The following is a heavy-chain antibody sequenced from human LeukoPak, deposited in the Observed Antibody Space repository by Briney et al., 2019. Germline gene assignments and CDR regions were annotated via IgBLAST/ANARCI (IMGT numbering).Heavy chain of an antibody. CDR2: IYSGGST. CDR1: GFTFSSYT. J-gene: IGHJ4*02. Sequence: GGSLRLSCAASGFTFSSYTMSWVRQAPGKGLEWVSVIYSGGSTYYADSVKGRFTISRDNSKNTLYLQMNSLRAEDTAVYYCARAASSSWYGDYFDYWGQGTLVTVSS. V-gene: IGHV3-66*01. CDR3: ARAASSSWYGDYFDY. D-gene: IGHD6-13*01.